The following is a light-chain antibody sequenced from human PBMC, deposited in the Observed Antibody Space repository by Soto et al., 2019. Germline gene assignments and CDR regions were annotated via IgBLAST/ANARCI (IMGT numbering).Light chain of an antibody. J-gene: IGKJ2*02. CDR3: QPYGSSPCT. CDR2: GAS. Sequence: EIVLTQSPATLSLSPGERYTLSCMASQSVSSYLAWYQQKPGQAPRLLIYGASSRATGITDRFSGSGSGTDFTLTISRLEPEDFAVYYCQPYGSSPCTVGQVTKVEIK. V-gene: IGKV3-20*01. CDR1: QSVSSY.